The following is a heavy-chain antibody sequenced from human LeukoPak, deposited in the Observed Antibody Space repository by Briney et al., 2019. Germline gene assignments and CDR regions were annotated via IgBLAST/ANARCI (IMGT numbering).Heavy chain of an antibody. CDR1: GGSINNYY. D-gene: IGHD1-1*01. CDR3: ARELPSPNDHHYFDY. Sequence: SETLSLTCTVSGGSINNYYWSWVRQPPGKGLEWIGYVFYTGYTHYNPSLKSRVTISVDTSKNQFSLKLRSVTAADTAVYYCARELPSPNDHHYFDYWGQGTLVTVSS. CDR2: VFYTGYT. J-gene: IGHJ4*02. V-gene: IGHV4-59*01.